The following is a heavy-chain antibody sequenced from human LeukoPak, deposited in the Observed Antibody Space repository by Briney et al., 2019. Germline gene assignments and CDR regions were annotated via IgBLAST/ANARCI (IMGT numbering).Heavy chain of an antibody. CDR3: AREAPRPDY. CDR1: GGSISSGSYY. J-gene: IGHJ4*02. CDR2: ISSSGST. V-gene: IGHV4-61*02. Sequence: SETLSLTCTVSGGSISSGSYYWSWFRQPAGKGLEWIGRISSSGSTNYNPSLKSRVTISVDTSKSQLFLKLSSVTATDTAVYYCAREAPRPDYWGQGTLVTVSS.